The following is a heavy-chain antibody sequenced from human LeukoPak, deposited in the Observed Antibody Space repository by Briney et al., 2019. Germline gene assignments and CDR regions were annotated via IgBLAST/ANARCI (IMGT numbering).Heavy chain of an antibody. V-gene: IGHV3-23*01. CDR1: GFTFSSYG. D-gene: IGHD4-17*01. Sequence: PGGSLRLSCAASGFTFSSYGMSWVRQAPGKGLEWVSAISGSGSSTYYAASVKGRFTISRDNSKNTLYLQMNSLRAEDTAVYYCAKGGTSVTRYVDYWGQGTLVTVSS. J-gene: IGHJ4*02. CDR3: AKGGTSVTRYVDY. CDR2: ISGSGSST.